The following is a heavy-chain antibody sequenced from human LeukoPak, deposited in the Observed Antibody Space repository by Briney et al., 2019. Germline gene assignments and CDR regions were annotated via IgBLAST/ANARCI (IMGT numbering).Heavy chain of an antibody. J-gene: IGHJ5*02. V-gene: IGHV3-48*03. Sequence: PGGSLTLSCAASGFTFSSYEMNWVRQAPGRGLEWVSYISNSGSTIYYVESVKGRFTISRDNAKNSLYLQMNSLRAEDTAIYYCVRARSPPPRNNWFDPWGQGTLVTVSS. CDR3: VRARSPPPRNNWFDP. CDR1: GFTFSSYE. CDR2: ISNSGSTI.